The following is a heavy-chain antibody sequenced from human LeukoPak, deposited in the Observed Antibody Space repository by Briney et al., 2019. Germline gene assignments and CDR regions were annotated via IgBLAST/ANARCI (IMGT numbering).Heavy chain of an antibody. CDR1: GGSISSGSYY. Sequence: PSQTLSLTCTVSGGSISSGSYYGSWIRQPAGKGLEWIGRIYTSGSTNYNPSLKSRVTISVDTSKNQFSLKLSSVTAADTAVYYCARGGSSWYSDWFDPWGQGTLVTVSS. J-gene: IGHJ5*02. CDR3: ARGGSSWYSDWFDP. D-gene: IGHD6-13*01. V-gene: IGHV4-61*02. CDR2: IYTSGST.